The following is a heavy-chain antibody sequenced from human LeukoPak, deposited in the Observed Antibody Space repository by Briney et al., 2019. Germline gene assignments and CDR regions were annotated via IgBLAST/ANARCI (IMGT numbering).Heavy chain of an antibody. J-gene: IGHJ4*02. CDR2: INTNTGNP. CDR1: GYRFTSYA. D-gene: IGHD6-19*01. CDR3: AFISSGWSILY. V-gene: IGHV7-4-1*02. Sequence: ASVKVSCKASGYRFTSYAMNWVRQAPGQGLEWMGWINTNTGNPTYAQGFTGRFVFSLDTSVSTAYLRITSLKAEDTAVYYCAFISSGWSILYWGQGTLVTVSS.